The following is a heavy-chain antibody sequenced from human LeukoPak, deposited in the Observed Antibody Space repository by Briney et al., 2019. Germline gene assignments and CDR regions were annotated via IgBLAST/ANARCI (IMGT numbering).Heavy chain of an antibody. CDR1: GGSISSYY. Sequence: SETLSLTCTVSGGSISSYYWSWIRQPPRKGLEWIGYIYYSGSTNYNPSLKSRVTLSVDTSKNQFSLKLSSVTAADTAVYYCARGSSGWYSLDYWGQGTLVTVSS. V-gene: IGHV4-59*01. CDR3: ARGSSGWYSLDY. CDR2: IYYSGST. D-gene: IGHD6-19*01. J-gene: IGHJ4*02.